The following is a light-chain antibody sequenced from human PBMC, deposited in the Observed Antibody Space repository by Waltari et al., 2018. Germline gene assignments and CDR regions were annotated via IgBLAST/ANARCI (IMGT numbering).Light chain of an antibody. CDR3: QQYYGTPRT. CDR2: GAS. J-gene: IGKJ1*01. CDR1: QSILYSSNNKNY. V-gene: IGKV4-1*01. Sequence: DIVMNQSPDSLAVSLGERATINCRSSQSILYSSNNKNYLAWYQQKPGQPPKLRIYGASARESGVPDRFSGSGSGTDFTLTISSLQAEDVAIYYCQQYYGTPRTFGQGTKVEIK.